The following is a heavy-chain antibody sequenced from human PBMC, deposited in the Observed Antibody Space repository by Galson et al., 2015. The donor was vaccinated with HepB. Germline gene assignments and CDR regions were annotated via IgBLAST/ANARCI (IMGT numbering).Heavy chain of an antibody. D-gene: IGHD3-9*01. CDR3: ARERGSIFSQLFYFDY. V-gene: IGHV3-48*04. J-gene: IGHJ4*02. CDR2: ISSSSSTTI. Sequence: SLRLSCAASGFTFNGYSMNWVRQAPGKGLEWLSYISSSSSTTIYYADAVKGRFTISRDNAKSSLYLQMNSLRAEDTDVYYCARERGSIFSQLFYFDYWGQGALVTVSS. CDR1: GFTFNGYS.